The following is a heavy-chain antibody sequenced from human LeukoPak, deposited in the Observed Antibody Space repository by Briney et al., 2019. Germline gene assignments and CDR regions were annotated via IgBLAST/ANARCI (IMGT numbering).Heavy chain of an antibody. CDR1: GFTFSSYA. CDR3: AKDRRYYDAFDI. CDR2: ISGSGGST. D-gene: IGHD3-10*01. V-gene: IGHV3-23*01. Sequence: RTGGSLRLSCAASGFTFSSYAMSWVRQAPGKGLEWVSAISGSGGSTYYADSVKGRFTISRDNSKNTLYLQMNSLRAEDTAVYYCAKDRRYYDAFDIWGQGTMVTVSS. J-gene: IGHJ3*02.